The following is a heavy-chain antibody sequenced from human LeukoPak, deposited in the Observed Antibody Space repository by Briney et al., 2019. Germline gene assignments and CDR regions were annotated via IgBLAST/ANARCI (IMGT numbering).Heavy chain of an antibody. CDR2: IYTSGST. CDR3: AREVAAAGTIDY. Sequence: PSETLSLTCTVSGYSISSGYYWSWIRQPAGKGLEWIGRIYTSGSTNYNPSLKSRVTISVDTSKNQFSLKLSSVTAADTAVYYCAREVAAAGTIDYWGQGTLVTVSS. D-gene: IGHD6-13*01. V-gene: IGHV4-61*02. CDR1: GYSISSGYY. J-gene: IGHJ4*02.